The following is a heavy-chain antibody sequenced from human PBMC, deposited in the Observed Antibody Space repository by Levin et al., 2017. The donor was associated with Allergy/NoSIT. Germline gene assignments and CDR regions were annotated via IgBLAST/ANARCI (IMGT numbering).Heavy chain of an antibody. D-gene: IGHD3-22*01. V-gene: IGHV4-30-4*08. Sequence: SQTLSLTCTVSGGSISSGDYYWSWIRQPPGKGLEWIGYIYFSGNTYYNPSLKSRVTISVDTSKNQFSLKLSSVTAADTAVYYCARGGYYYDSSGYYYPYYFDYWGQGTLVSVSS. CDR2: IYFSGNT. J-gene: IGHJ4*02. CDR3: ARGGYYYDSSGYYYPYYFDY. CDR1: GGSISSGDYY.